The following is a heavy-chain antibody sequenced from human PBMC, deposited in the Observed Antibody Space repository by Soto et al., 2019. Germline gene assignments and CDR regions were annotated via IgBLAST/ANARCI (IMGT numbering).Heavy chain of an antibody. J-gene: IGHJ3*02. CDR3: ARPWYSGSHTWGPFDI. CDR1: GYSFTTYW. V-gene: IGHV5-51*03. CDR2: IYPGDSDT. Sequence: EVQLVQSGAEVKKPGESLQISCKGSGYSFTTYWIGWVRQMPGKGLEWMGIIYPGDSDTRYSPSFQGQVTISADKSISTAYLQWSRLKASDTAMYYCARPWYSGSHTWGPFDIWGQGTMVTVSS. D-gene: IGHD1-26*01.